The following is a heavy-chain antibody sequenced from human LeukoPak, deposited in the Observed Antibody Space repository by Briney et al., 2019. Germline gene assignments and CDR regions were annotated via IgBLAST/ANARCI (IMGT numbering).Heavy chain of an antibody. Sequence: SETLSLTCTVSGGSIISSSYYWGWIRQPPGKGLEWIGSIYYSGSTYYKPSLKSRVTISVDTSKNQFSLKLSSVTAADTAVYYCARSVLRFLESTPFDYWGQGTLVTVSS. CDR2: IYYSGST. D-gene: IGHD3-3*01. CDR3: ARSVLRFLESTPFDY. J-gene: IGHJ4*02. CDR1: GGSIISSSYY. V-gene: IGHV4-39*01.